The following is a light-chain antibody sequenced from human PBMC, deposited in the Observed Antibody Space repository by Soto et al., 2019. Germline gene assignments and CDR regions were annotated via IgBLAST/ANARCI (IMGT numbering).Light chain of an antibody. J-gene: IGKJ4*01. CDR3: QSGVT. V-gene: IGKV1-5*03. CDR1: QSISSW. Sequence: DIQMTQSPSTLSASVGDRVTITCRASQSISSWLAWYQQKPGKAPKLLIYQSSSLQSGVPSRFSGSGSGTEFTLTISSLQPDDFETYYCQSGVTFGGGTKVEIK. CDR2: QSS.